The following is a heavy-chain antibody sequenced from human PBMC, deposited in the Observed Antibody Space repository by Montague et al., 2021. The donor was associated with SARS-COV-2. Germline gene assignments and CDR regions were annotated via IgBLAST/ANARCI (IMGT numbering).Heavy chain of an antibody. D-gene: IGHD1-26*01. CDR1: GFTFSTSW. Sequence: SMRLSCAASGFTFSTSWMIWVRQAPVNGLEWVANMKPDGSEKYYVDSVKGRFTISRDNAKNSLYLQMSSLRAEDTAVYYCARGHGITWGQGTLVTVSS. CDR3: ARGHGIT. J-gene: IGHJ5*02. CDR2: MKPDGSEK. V-gene: IGHV3-7*04.